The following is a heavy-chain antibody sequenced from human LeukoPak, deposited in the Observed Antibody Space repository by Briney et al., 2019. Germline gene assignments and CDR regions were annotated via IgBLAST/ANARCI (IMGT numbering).Heavy chain of an antibody. Sequence: GGSLRLSCAASGFTFSSFAMSWVRQAPGEGLEWVPAMSGSGGMTYSADSVKGRFTISRDNSKNTLYLQMNSLRAEDTAVYYCASIPSTISNMDVWGKGTTVTISS. J-gene: IGHJ6*03. CDR3: ASIPSTISNMDV. CDR2: MSGSGGMT. CDR1: GFTFSSFA. V-gene: IGHV3-23*01. D-gene: IGHD3-9*01.